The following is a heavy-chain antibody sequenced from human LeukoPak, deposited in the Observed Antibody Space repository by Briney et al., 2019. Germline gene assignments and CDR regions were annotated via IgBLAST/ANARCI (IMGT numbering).Heavy chain of an antibody. Sequence: GRSLRLSCAASGFTFDDYAMDWVRHAPGKGLEWVSGISWNSGSIGYADSVKGRFTISRDNAKKSLYLQMNSLRDEDTALYYCTKAQWQLRRPAAFDTWGQGTMVTVSS. D-gene: IGHD6-19*01. CDR3: TKAQWQLRRPAAFDT. CDR1: GFTFDDYA. V-gene: IGHV3-9*01. J-gene: IGHJ3*02. CDR2: ISWNSGSI.